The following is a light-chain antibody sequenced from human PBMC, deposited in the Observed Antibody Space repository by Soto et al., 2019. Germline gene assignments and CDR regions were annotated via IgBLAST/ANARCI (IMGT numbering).Light chain of an antibody. CDR3: HQYGSSAYT. CDR2: GAS. V-gene: IGKV3-20*01. J-gene: IGKJ2*01. Sequence: EIVLTQSPGTLSLSPGERATLSCRASQSVSSSYLAWYQQKPGQAPRLLIYGASSSATGIPDRFSGSGSVTHFTLNISRLEHEHFAVYYCHQYGSSAYTFGQGNPLQIK. CDR1: QSVSSSY.